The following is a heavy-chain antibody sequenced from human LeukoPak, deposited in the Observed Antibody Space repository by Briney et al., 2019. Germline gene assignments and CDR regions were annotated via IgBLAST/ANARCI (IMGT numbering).Heavy chain of an antibody. CDR1: GYSISSGYY. V-gene: IGHV4-38-2*02. J-gene: IGHJ4*02. Sequence: SETLSLTCTVSGYSISSGYYWGWIRQPPGKGLEWIGSIYHSGSTYYNPSLKSRVTISVDTSKNQFSLKLSSVTAADTAVYYCASYYLGGRVATIIDYWGQGTLVTVSS. CDR3: ASYYLGGRVATIIDY. D-gene: IGHD5-12*01. CDR2: IYHSGST.